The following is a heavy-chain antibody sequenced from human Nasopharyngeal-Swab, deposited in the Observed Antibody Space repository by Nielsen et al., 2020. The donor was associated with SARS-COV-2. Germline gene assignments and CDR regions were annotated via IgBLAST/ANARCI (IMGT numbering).Heavy chain of an antibody. CDR2: IIPIFGTA. Sequence: SVKVSCKASGCTFSSYAISWVRQAPGQGLEWMGGIIPIFGTANYAQKFQGRVTITADESTSTAYMELSSLRSEDTAVYYCARDRNFVVVVAATLSDYYGMDVWGQGTTVTVSS. D-gene: IGHD2-15*01. J-gene: IGHJ6*02. CDR3: ARDRNFVVVVAATLSDYYGMDV. V-gene: IGHV1-69*13. CDR1: GCTFSSYA.